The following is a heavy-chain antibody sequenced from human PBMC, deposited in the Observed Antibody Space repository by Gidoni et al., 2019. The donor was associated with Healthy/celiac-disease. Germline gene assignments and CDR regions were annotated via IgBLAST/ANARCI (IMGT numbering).Heavy chain of an antibody. CDR1: RGSISRSSYY. V-gene: IGHV4-39*01. Sequence: QLQLHVSGPGLAKPSETLSLTCTVSRGSISRSSYYWVSLRQPPGKGLEWIGSNYYSGSTYYNPALKNRVTISVDTSKNQFSMKLSSVTAAETAVYYCASRPGYCSGGSCYFGTKDTGWDDYWGQGTLVTVSS. J-gene: IGHJ4*02. D-gene: IGHD2-15*01. CDR2: NYYSGST. CDR3: ASRPGYCSGGSCYFGTKDTGWDDY.